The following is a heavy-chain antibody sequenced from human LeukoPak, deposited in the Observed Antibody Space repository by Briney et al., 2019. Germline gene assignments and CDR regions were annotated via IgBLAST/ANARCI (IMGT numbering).Heavy chain of an antibody. CDR1: GFTFSNSA. CDR3: AKGGWLEG. CDR2: ISSGGDST. Sequence: GGSLRLSCAASGFTFSNSAMTWVRQAPGKGLEWVSRISSGGDSTYYADSVKGRFTISRDNSKNTLYLQVNSLRAEDTAIYYCAKGGWLEGWGQGTLVTVSS. J-gene: IGHJ4*02. D-gene: IGHD6-19*01. V-gene: IGHV3-23*01.